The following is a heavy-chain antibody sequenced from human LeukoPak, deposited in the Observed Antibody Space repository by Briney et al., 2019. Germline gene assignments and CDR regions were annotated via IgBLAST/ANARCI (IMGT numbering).Heavy chain of an antibody. CDR1: GFTFSSHE. CDR2: ISSRGDSI. J-gene: IGHJ4*02. D-gene: IGHD4-23*01. Sequence: GSLRLSCAASGFTFSSHEMNWVRQAPGKGLEWVSYISSRGDSINYADSVKGRFTISRDNAKNSLYLQMNSLRVEDTAVYYCARESYGGSSEFDYWGRGTLVTVSS. CDR3: ARESYGGSSEFDY. V-gene: IGHV3-48*03.